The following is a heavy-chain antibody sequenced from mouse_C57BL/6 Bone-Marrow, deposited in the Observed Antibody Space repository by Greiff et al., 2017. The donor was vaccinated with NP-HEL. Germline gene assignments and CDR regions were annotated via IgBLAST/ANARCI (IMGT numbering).Heavy chain of an antibody. CDR3: TRRFTTVVATSPSYAMDY. D-gene: IGHD1-1*01. V-gene: IGHV1-15*01. J-gene: IGHJ4*01. CDR2: IDPETGGT. Sequence: QVHVKQSGAELVRPGASVTLSCKASGYTFTDYEMHWVKQTPVHGLEWIGAIDPETGGTAYNQKFKGKAILTADKSSSTAYMELRSLTSEDSAVYYCTRRFTTVVATSPSYAMDYWGQGTSVTVSS. CDR1: GYTFTDYE.